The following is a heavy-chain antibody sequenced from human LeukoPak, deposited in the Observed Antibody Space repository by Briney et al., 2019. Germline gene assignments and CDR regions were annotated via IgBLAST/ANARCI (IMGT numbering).Heavy chain of an antibody. V-gene: IGHV3-21*01. CDR3: AKSYYDFWSGYYQTFDY. Sequence: GGSLRLSCAASGFTFSTYTINWVRQAPGKGLEWVSSISSSSSYIYYADSVKGRFTISRDNSKNTLYLQMNSLRAEDTAVYYCAKSYYDFWSGYYQTFDYWGQGTLVTVSS. D-gene: IGHD3-3*01. J-gene: IGHJ4*02. CDR2: ISSSSSYI. CDR1: GFTFSTYT.